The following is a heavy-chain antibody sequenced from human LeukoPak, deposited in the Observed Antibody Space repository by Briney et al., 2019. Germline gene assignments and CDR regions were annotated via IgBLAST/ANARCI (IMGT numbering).Heavy chain of an antibody. D-gene: IGHD2/OR15-2a*01. V-gene: IGHV4-34*01. CDR1: GGSFSGYY. CDR2: INHSGST. Sequence: SETLSLTCAVYGGSFSGYYWSWIRQPPGKGLEWIGEINHSGSTNYNPSPKSRVTISVDTSKNQFSLNLTSVTAADTAVYYCATGIYWFDPWGQGTLVTVSS. CDR3: ATGIYWFDP. J-gene: IGHJ5*02.